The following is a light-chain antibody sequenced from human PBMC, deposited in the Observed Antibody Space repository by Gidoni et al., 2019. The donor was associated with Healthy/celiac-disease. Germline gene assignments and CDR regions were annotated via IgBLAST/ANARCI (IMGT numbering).Light chain of an antibody. CDR1: QSVSSY. CDR3: QQRSNWPLT. Sequence: EIVLTQSPATLSLSPGERATLSCRASQSVSSYLARYQQKPGQAPRLLLNDASHRATGIPARFSGSGSGTDFTRTISILEPEDFAVYYCQQRSNWPLTFGGGTKVEIK. V-gene: IGKV3-11*01. CDR2: DAS. J-gene: IGKJ4*01.